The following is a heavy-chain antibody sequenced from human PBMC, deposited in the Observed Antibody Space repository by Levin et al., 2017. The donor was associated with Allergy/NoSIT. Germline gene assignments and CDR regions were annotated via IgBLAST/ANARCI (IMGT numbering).Heavy chain of an antibody. CDR3: ARGRWLQGGYYFDY. D-gene: IGHD5-24*01. J-gene: IGHJ4*02. CDR2: IKEDESEK. Sequence: GGSLRLSCAASGFTFSSYWMTWVRQAPGKGLEWVANIKEDESEKNYVDSVKGRFTISRDNAKNSLYLQMDSLRAEDTTVYYCARGRWLQGGYYFDYWGQGTLVTVSS. V-gene: IGHV3-7*04. CDR1: GFTFSSYW.